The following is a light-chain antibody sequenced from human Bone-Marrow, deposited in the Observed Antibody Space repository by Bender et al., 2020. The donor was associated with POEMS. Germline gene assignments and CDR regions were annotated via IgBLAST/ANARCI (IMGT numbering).Light chain of an antibody. CDR2: GKN. Sequence: SSELTQDPAVSVALGQTVRITCQGDSLRSYYASWYQQKPGQAPVLVIYGKNNRPSGIPDRFSGSRSGNTASLTITGAQAEDEADYYCSSRDSSGYWVFGGGTKMTVL. J-gene: IGLJ3*02. CDR1: SLRSYY. CDR3: SSRDSSGYWV. V-gene: IGLV3-19*01.